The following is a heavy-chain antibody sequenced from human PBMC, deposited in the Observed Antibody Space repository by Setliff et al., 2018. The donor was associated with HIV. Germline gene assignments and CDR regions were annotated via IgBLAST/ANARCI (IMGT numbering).Heavy chain of an antibody. Sequence: ASVKVSCKASGYIFTNYGISWVRQAPGQGLEWMGWITGYNGNTNYAEKFQGRVTMTIDTSTSTAYLELRSLRSDDTAVYYCARQPRWLQFPRYFDYWGQGTLVTVSS. J-gene: IGHJ4*02. CDR3: ARQPRWLQFPRYFDY. CDR1: GYIFTNYG. CDR2: ITGYNGNT. D-gene: IGHD5-12*01. V-gene: IGHV1-18*01.